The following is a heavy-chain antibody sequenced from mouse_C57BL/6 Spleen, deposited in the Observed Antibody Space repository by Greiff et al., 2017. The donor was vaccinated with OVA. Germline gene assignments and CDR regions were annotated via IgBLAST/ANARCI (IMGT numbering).Heavy chain of an antibody. J-gene: IGHJ2*01. CDR1: GFTFTDYY. Sequence: EVQGVESGGGLVQPGGSLSLSYAASGFTFTDYYMSWVRQPPGKALEWLGFIRNKANGYTTEYSASVKGRFTISRDNSQSILYLQMNALRAEDSATYYCARSLYGSSYYYFDYWGQGTTLTVSS. CDR2: IRNKANGYTT. D-gene: IGHD1-1*01. CDR3: ARSLYGSSYYYFDY. V-gene: IGHV7-3*01.